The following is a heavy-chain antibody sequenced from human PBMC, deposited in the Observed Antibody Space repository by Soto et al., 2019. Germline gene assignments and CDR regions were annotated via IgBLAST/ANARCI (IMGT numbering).Heavy chain of an antibody. D-gene: IGHD2-15*01. Sequence: PSETLSLTCTVSGGSVSSGSYYWSWIRQPPGKGLEWIGYIYYSGSTNYNPSLKSRVTISVDTSKNQFSLKLSSVTAADTAVYYCARDRNFSGGSCYSGGYWFDPWGQGTLVTVSS. CDR3: ARDRNFSGGSCYSGGYWFDP. CDR2: IYYSGST. V-gene: IGHV4-61*01. J-gene: IGHJ5*02. CDR1: GGSVSSGSYY.